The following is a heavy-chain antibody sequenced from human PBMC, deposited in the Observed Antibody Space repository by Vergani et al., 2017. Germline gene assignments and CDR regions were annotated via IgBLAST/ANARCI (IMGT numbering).Heavy chain of an antibody. CDR1: GYTFTSYY. V-gene: IGHV1-46*01. CDR3: ARVVFDCTNGVCPLDY. CDR2: MNPSGYIT. J-gene: IGHJ4*02. D-gene: IGHD2-8*01. Sequence: QVQLVQSGAEVKKPGASVKVSCKASGYTFTSYYMQWVRQAPGQGLEWMGIMNPSGYITNSAQKFQGRVTMTRDTSTSTVYMELSSLRSEDTAVYYCARVVFDCTNGVCPLDYWGQGTLVTVSS.